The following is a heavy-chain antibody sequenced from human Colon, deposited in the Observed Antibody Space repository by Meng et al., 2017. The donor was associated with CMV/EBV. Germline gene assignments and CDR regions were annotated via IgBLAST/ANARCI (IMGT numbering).Heavy chain of an antibody. V-gene: IGHV1-2*02. D-gene: IGHD6-19*01. CDR3: ARGRIGVTGPSPGPDY. CDR1: GYTFTAYY. Sequence: ASVKVSCKTSGYTFTAYYIHWVRQAPGQGLEWMGWINPKSGGKNFAQKFQGRVAMTTDTSISMAYLEVTSLTSDDTAVYYCARGRIGVTGPSPGPDYRGQGALVTVSS. CDR2: INPKSGGK. J-gene: IGHJ4*02.